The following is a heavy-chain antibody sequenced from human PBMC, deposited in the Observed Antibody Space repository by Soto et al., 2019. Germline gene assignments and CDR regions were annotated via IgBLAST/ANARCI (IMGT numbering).Heavy chain of an antibody. Sequence: PSETLSLTCTVSGYSISSYYWSWIRQPPGKGLEWIGYIFYSGSTNYNPSLKSRVTISVDTSKNQFSLNLRSVTAADTAVYYCARGPADYSYDYYFDYWGLGTLVTVSS. CDR2: IFYSGST. CDR1: GYSISSYY. CDR3: ARGPADYSYDYYFDY. D-gene: IGHD5-18*01. J-gene: IGHJ4*02. V-gene: IGHV4-59*01.